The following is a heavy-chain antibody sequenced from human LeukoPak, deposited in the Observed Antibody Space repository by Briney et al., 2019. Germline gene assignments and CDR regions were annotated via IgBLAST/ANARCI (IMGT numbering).Heavy chain of an antibody. CDR1: GFTFSSYT. V-gene: IGHV3-23*01. J-gene: IGHJ4*02. D-gene: IGHD3-10*01. CDR3: ANCAPYGSGPIGY. Sequence: GGSLRLSCAASGFTFSSYTMSWVRQAPGKGLEWVSAISESGFSTYSPDPVKGRFTISRDNSKNTMYLQMNSLRAEDTAVYYCANCAPYGSGPIGYWGQGTLVTVSS. CDR2: ISESGFST.